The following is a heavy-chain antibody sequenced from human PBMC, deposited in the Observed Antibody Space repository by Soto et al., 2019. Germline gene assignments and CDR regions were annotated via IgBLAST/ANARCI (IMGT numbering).Heavy chain of an antibody. CDR3: ARDLGERGYSYGRANFDY. Sequence: ASVKVSCKASGYTFTSYGISWVRQAPGQGLEWMGWISAYNGNTNYAQKLQGRVTMTTDTSTSTAYMELRSLRSDDTAVYYCARDLGERGYSYGRANFDYWGQRTLVTVSS. CDR2: ISAYNGNT. CDR1: GYTFTSYG. V-gene: IGHV1-18*01. J-gene: IGHJ4*02. D-gene: IGHD5-18*01.